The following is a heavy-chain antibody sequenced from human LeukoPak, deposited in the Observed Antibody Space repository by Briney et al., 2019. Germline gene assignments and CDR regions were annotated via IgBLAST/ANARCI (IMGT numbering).Heavy chain of an antibody. D-gene: IGHD3-10*01. J-gene: IGHJ4*02. CDR3: ARDAISRGIIDY. V-gene: IGHV1-2*02. CDR2: INPDSGGT. Sequence: ASVKVSCKASGYSFTGYYVHWVLQAPGHGLEWMGWINPDSGGTNFAQKFQGRVTMTRDTSITTAYMELSRLTSDDTAVYYCARDAISRGIIDYWGQGTLVTVSS. CDR1: GYSFTGYY.